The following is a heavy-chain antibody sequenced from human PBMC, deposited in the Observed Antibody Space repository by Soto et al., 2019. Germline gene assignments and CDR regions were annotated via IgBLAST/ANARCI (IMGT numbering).Heavy chain of an antibody. CDR1: GGSVSSGSYY. V-gene: IGHV4-61*01. CDR2: IYYSGST. CDR3: ARDRRQRTYYDILTGFYYYGMDV. Sequence: SETLSLTCTVSGGSVSSGSYYWSWIRQPPGKGLEWIGCIYYSGSTNYNPSLKSRVTISVDTSKNQFSLKLSSVTAAGTAVYYCARDRRQRTYYDILTGFYYYGMDVWGQGTTVTVSS. D-gene: IGHD3-9*01. J-gene: IGHJ6*02.